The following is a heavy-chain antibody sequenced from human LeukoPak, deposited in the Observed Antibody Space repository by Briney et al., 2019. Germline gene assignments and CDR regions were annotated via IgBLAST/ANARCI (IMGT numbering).Heavy chain of an antibody. D-gene: IGHD1-26*01. CDR1: GFTFSSYA. J-gene: IGHJ4*02. CDR3: ARLVWSGSYYFDY. Sequence: GGSLRLSCAASGFTFSSYAMHWVRQAPGKGLEYVSAISSNGGSTYYANSVKGRFTISRDNAKNSLYLQMNSLRAEDTAVYYCARLVWSGSYYFDYWGQGTLVTVSS. V-gene: IGHV3-64*01. CDR2: ISSNGGST.